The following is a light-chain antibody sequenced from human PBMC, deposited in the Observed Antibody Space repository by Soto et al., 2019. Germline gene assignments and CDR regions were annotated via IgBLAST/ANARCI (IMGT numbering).Light chain of an antibody. CDR1: QSVSSSY. V-gene: IGKV3-20*01. Sequence: EIVLTQSPGTLSLSPGERATLSCRASQSVSSSYLAWYHQRPGQVPRLLIYGASSRGTGIPDRFSGSGSGTDFTLTISRLEPEDFPVYYCQQYGSSPITFGQGTRLEIK. CDR3: QQYGSSPIT. J-gene: IGKJ5*01. CDR2: GAS.